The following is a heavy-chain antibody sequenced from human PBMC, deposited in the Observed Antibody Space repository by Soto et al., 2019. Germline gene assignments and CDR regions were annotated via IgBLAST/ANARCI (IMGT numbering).Heavy chain of an antibody. J-gene: IGHJ5*02. Sequence: QVQLVESGGGVVQPGRSLRLSCAASGFTFSSYGMHWVRQAPGKGLEWVAVISDDGSNKYYADSVKGRFTISRDNSKNTLYLQMNSLRAEDTAVYYCANYCRSTRCFSGGLEHWGQGTLVTVSS. CDR3: ANYCRSTRCFSGGLEH. CDR2: ISDDGSNK. V-gene: IGHV3-30*18. D-gene: IGHD2-2*01. CDR1: GFTFSSYG.